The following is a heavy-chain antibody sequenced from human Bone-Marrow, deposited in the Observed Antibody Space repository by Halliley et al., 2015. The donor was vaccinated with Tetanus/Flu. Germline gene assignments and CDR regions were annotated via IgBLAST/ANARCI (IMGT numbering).Heavy chain of an antibody. V-gene: IGHV3-48*03. Sequence: LSYIRARASHIYYADSVRGRFTSSRDNAKKSLFLQMNSLRPEDTAVYYCARLWNGYSFDHNRDYWGLGTQVTVSS. CDR2: IRARASHI. CDR3: ARLWNGYSFDHNRDY. J-gene: IGHJ4*02. D-gene: IGHD5-12*01.